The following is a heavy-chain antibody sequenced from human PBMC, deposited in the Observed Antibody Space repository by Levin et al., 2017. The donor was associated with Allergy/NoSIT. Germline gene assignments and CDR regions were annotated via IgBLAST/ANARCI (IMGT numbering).Heavy chain of an antibody. CDR1: GFIFSRHG. D-gene: IGHD6-13*01. CDR2: ISYDGRDK. J-gene: IGHJ6*02. V-gene: IGHV3-30*02. Sequence: GGSLRLSCAASGFIFSRHGMHWVRQAPGKGLAWVASISYDGRDKDYAGSVKGRFIISRDISKSTLYLKMDSLTTDDTAVYFCAKGDPGSTSYYYSGLDVWGHGTTVTVSS. CDR3: AKGDPGSTSYYYSGLDV.